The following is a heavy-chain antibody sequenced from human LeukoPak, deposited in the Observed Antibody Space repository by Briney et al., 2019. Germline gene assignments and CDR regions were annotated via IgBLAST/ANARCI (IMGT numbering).Heavy chain of an antibody. CDR1: GGSISSSSYY. CDR2: INHSGST. J-gene: IGHJ4*02. V-gene: IGHV4-39*07. Sequence: SETLSLTCTVSGGSISSSSYYWGWIRQPPGKGLEWIGEINHSGSTNYNPSLKSRVTISVDTSKNQFSLKLSSVTAADTAVYYCARRRSVMPFDYWGQGTLVTVSS. D-gene: IGHD3-3*01. CDR3: ARRRSVMPFDY.